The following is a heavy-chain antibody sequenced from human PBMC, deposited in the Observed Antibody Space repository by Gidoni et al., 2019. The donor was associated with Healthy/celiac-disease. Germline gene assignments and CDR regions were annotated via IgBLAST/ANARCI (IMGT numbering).Heavy chain of an antibody. V-gene: IGHV3-23*01. CDR3: AKYFTMIVVGAFDI. D-gene: IGHD3-22*01. CDR1: GFTFSSYA. Sequence: EVQLLESGGGLVQPVGSLRLSCAASGFTFSSYAMSWVRQAPGKGLAWVSAISGSGGSTYYAGSVKGRFPNSRDNSKKTLYLQMNSLRAEDTAVYYCAKYFTMIVVGAFDIWGQGTMVTVSS. J-gene: IGHJ3*02. CDR2: ISGSGGST.